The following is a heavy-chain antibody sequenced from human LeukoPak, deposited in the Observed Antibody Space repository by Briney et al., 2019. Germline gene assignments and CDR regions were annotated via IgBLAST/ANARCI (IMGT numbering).Heavy chain of an antibody. CDR3: ARDFVRVVGAHDAFDI. D-gene: IGHD2-8*02. CDR2: IKQDGSEK. V-gene: IGHV3-7*01. CDR1: GFTFSSYW. Sequence: GGSLRLSCAASGFTFSSYWMSWDRQAPGKGLEWVANIKQDGSEKYYVDSVKGRFTISRDNAKNSLYLQMNSLRAEDTAVYYCARDFVRVVGAHDAFDIWGQGTMVTVSS. J-gene: IGHJ3*02.